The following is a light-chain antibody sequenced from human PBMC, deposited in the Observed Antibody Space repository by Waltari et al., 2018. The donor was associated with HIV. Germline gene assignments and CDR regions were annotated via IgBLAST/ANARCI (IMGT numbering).Light chain of an antibody. V-gene: IGLV2-8*01. Sequence: QSALTQPPSASGTPGPSVTIPCTVTSSDVGGAKYASWYQQHPGKAPKLMIYEVNKRPSGVPDRFSGSKSANTASLTVSGLQADDEADYYCNSYAGSNNWVFGGGTKLTVL. J-gene: IGLJ3*02. CDR2: EVN. CDR1: SSDVGGAKY. CDR3: NSYAGSNNWV.